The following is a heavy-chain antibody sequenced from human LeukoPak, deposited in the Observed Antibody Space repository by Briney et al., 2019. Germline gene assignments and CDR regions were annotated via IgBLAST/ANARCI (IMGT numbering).Heavy chain of an antibody. Sequence: SETLSLTCTVSGGSISSSSYYWGWIRQPPGKGLEWIGSIYYSGSTYYNPSLKSRVTISVDTSKNQFSLKLSSVTAADTAVYYCARLIAVAGTLDYWGQGTLVTVSS. J-gene: IGHJ4*02. D-gene: IGHD6-13*01. V-gene: IGHV4-39*07. CDR1: GGSISSSSYY. CDR2: IYYSGST. CDR3: ARLIAVAGTLDY.